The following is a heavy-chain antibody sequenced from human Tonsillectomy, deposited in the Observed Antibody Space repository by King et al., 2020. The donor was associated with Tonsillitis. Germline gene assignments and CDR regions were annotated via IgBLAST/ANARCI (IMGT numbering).Heavy chain of an antibody. CDR2: ISWNSGSI. CDR3: AKDLKHKYCSGGSCYSGGVLDY. CDR1: GFTFDDYA. J-gene: IGHJ4*02. V-gene: IGHV3-9*01. D-gene: IGHD2-15*01. Sequence: EVQLVESGGGLVQPGRSLRLSCAASGFTFDDYAMHWVRQAPGKGLEWVSGISWNSGSIGYADSVKGRFTISRDNAKNSLYLQMNSLRAEDTALYYCAKDLKHKYCSGGSCYSGGVLDYWGQGTLVTVSS.